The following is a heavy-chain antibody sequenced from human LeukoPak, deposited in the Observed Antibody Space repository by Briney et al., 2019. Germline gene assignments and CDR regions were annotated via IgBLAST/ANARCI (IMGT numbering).Heavy chain of an antibody. D-gene: IGHD5-24*01. CDR2: INHSGST. V-gene: IGHV4-34*01. CDR1: GGSFSGYY. J-gene: IGHJ4*02. Sequence: PSETLSLTCAVCGGSFSGYYWSWIRQPPGKGLEWIGEINHSGSTNYNPSLKSRVTISVDTSKNQFSLKLSSVTAADTAVYYCARGKMATKRRYFDYWGQGTLVTVSS. CDR3: ARGKMATKRRYFDY.